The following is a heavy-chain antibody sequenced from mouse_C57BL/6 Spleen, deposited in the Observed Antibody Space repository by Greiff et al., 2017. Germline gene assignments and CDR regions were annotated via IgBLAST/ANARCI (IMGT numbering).Heavy chain of an antibody. CDR3: ARPFNYYYFDY. D-gene: IGHD2-1*01. CDR2: IDPSDSYT. V-gene: IGHV1-59*01. Sequence: VQLQQPGAELVRPGTSVKLSCKASGYTFTSYWMHWVKQRPGQGLEWIGVIDPSDSYTNYNQKFKGKATLTVDTSSSTAYMQLSSLTSEDSAVYYCARPFNYYYFDYWGQGTTLTVSS. CDR1: GYTFTSYW. J-gene: IGHJ2*01.